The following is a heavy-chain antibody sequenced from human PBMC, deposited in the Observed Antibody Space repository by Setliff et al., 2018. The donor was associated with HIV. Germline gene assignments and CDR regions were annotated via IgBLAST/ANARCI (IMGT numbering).Heavy chain of an antibody. J-gene: IGHJ1*01. V-gene: IGHV3-23*01. CDR3: ARESYFYGSGSYPTYFQH. Sequence: GGSLRLSCAASGFTFSSYAMSWVRQAPGKGLEWVSAISGSGGSTYYADSVKGRFTISRDNSKNALYLHMSSLRAEDTAVYYCARESYFYGSGSYPTYFQHCGQGTLVTVSS. CDR2: ISGSGGST. D-gene: IGHD3-10*01. CDR1: GFTFSSYA.